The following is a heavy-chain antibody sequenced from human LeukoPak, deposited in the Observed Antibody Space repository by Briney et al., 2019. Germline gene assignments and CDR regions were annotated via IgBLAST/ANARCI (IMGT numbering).Heavy chain of an antibody. CDR2: ISGSGGST. Sequence: PGGSLRLSCAASGFTFSSDAMSWVRQAPGKGLEWVSAISGSGGSTYYADSVKGRFTISRDNSKNTLYLQMNSLRAEDTAVYYCAKDSQVAGTLFDYWGQGTLVTVSS. D-gene: IGHD6-19*01. CDR1: GFTFSSDA. CDR3: AKDSQVAGTLFDY. V-gene: IGHV3-23*01. J-gene: IGHJ4*02.